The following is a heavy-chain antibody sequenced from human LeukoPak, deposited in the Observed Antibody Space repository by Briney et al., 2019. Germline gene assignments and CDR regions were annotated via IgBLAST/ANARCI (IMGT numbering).Heavy chain of an antibody. CDR1: GFTFSSYA. J-gene: IGHJ4*02. CDR3: ARVGYSGYDYDY. CDR2: ISGSGDST. D-gene: IGHD5-12*01. V-gene: IGHV3-23*01. Sequence: GGSLRLSCEASGFTFSSYAMSWVRQAPGKGLEWVSVISGSGDSTYYADSVEGRCTISRDNSKDALYLQMNSLRAEDTAVYYCARVGYSGYDYDYWDQGTLVTVSS.